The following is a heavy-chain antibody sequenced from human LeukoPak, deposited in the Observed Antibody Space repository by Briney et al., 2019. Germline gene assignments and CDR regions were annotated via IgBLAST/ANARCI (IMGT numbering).Heavy chain of an antibody. CDR3: AKEPASSGWFDP. CDR2: ISSATGRT. CDR1: GFTFDSYA. J-gene: IGHJ5*02. Sequence: GSLRLSCAASGFTFDSYAMNWVRQAPGKGLEWVSVISSATGRTYYADSVKGRFTISRDNSKNTLYLQMNSLRAEDTAVYYCAKEPASSGWFDPWGQGTLVAVSS. D-gene: IGHD6-19*01. V-gene: IGHV3-23*01.